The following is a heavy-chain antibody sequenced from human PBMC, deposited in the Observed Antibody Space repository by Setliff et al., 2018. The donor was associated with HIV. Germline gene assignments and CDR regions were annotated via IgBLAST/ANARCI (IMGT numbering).Heavy chain of an antibody. CDR1: GYTFTSYY. CDR2: INPSGGST. CDR3: ARQDIPTGYYLFDY. D-gene: IGHD3-9*01. V-gene: IGHV1-46*01. J-gene: IGHJ4*02. Sequence: GASVKVSCKASGYTFTSYYMHWVRQAPGQGLEWMGIINPSGGSTNYAQKFQGRVTMTRDTSTSTVYMELSSLTSDDTALYNCARQDIPTGYYLFDYWGQGTQVTVSS.